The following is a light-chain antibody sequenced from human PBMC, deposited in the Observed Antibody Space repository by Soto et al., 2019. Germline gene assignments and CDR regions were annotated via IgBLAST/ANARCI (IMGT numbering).Light chain of an antibody. Sequence: SYELTQPPSVSVSPGQTASITCSGDKLGEKYACWYQQKPGQSPVLVIYQDSKRPSGIPERFSGSNSGNTATLTISGTQAMDEADYYCQAWDSSVVFGGGIKLTVL. CDR1: KLGEKY. CDR2: QDS. J-gene: IGLJ2*01. CDR3: QAWDSSVV. V-gene: IGLV3-1*01.